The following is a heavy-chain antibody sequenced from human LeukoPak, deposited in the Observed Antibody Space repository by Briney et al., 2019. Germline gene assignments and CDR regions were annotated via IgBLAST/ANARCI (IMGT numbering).Heavy chain of an antibody. CDR2: ISHTGDIT. D-gene: IGHD1-1*01. CDR3: ARVPDITARPCDS. CDR1: GGSFSNYY. V-gene: IGHV4-34*01. J-gene: IGHJ4*02. Sequence: GTLALTCAVYGGSFSNYYWAWVRPTPGKGLEGIGEISHTGDITNYKPPLKSRVTITVDSSKKQFSLKLTSVTAADTSIYYCARVPDITARPCDSWGPGPRVTVS.